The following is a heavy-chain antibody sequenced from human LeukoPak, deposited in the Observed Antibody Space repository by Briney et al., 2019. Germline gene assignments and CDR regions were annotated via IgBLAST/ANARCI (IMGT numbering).Heavy chain of an antibody. D-gene: IGHD2-8*01. CDR2: IGTAGDT. J-gene: IGHJ4*02. Sequence: PGGSLRLSCAARGFTFSSYDMHWVRQATGKGLELVSAIGTAGDTYYPGSVKGQFTISRENAKNSLYLQMNSLRAGDTAVYYCARPQMGYKPGESSLWGQGTLVTVSS. CDR3: ARPQMGYKPGESSL. CDR1: GFTFSSYD. V-gene: IGHV3-13*03.